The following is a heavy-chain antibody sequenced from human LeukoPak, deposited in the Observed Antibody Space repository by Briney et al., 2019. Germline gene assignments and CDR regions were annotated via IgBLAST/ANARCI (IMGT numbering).Heavy chain of an antibody. V-gene: IGHV1-2*02. CDR1: GYTFTSYA. Sequence: GASVKVSCKASGYTFTSYAMHWVRQAPGQGLEWMGWINPNSGGTNYAQKFQGRVTMTRDTSISTAYMELSRLRSDDTAVYYRARVRGIQLWLRLDYWGQGTLVTVSS. CDR2: INPNSGGT. J-gene: IGHJ4*02. D-gene: IGHD5-18*01. CDR3: ARVRGIQLWLRLDY.